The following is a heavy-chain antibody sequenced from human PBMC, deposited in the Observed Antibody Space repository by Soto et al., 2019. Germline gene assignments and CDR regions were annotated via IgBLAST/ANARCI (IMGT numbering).Heavy chain of an antibody. V-gene: IGHV3-21*01. J-gene: IGHJ6*02. CDR3: AAYCSSTSCDYYYYGMDV. CDR2: ISSSSSYI. CDR1: AFTFSSYS. Sequence: EVQLVESGGGLVKPGGSLRLSCAASAFTFSSYSMNWVRQAPGKGLEWVSSISSSSSYIYYADSVKGRFTISRDNAKNSLYLQMNSLRAEDTAVYYCAAYCSSTSCDYYYYGMDVWGQGTTVTVSS. D-gene: IGHD2-2*01.